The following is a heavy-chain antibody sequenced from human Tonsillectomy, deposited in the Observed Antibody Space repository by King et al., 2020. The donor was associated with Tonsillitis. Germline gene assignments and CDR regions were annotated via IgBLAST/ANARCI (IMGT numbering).Heavy chain of an antibody. CDR1: GGSISSSSYF. CDR2: IFYSGST. D-gene: IGHD3-10*01. V-gene: IGHV4-39*01. CDR3: ARLYYYGSGSYLYYFDY. J-gene: IGHJ4*02. Sequence: QLQESGPGLVKPSETLSLTCTVSGGSISSSSYFWGWIRQPPGKALEGIGSIFYSGSTYYNPSLKSRVTISVDTSKNQFSLKLSSVTAADTAVYYCARLYYYGSGSYLYYFDYWGQGTLVTVSS.